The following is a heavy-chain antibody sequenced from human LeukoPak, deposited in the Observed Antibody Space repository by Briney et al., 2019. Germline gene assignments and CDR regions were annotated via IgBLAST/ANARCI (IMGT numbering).Heavy chain of an antibody. CDR3: ARDFGYNWKANWFDP. D-gene: IGHD1-1*01. CDR1: GYTFTSYY. CDR2: VNLSGGTT. J-gene: IGHJ5*02. V-gene: IGHV1-46*01. Sequence: ASVKVSCKASGYTFTSYYMHWVRQAPGQGLEWMGIVNLSGGTTYYAQKFQGRVTMTNDMSTSTVYMELSSLRSEDTAVYYCARDFGYNWKANWFDPWGQGTLVTVS.